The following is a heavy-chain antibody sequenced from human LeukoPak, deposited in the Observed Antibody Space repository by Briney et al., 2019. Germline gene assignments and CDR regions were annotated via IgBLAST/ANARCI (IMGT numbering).Heavy chain of an antibody. Sequence: SETLSLTCAVYGGSFSGYYWSWIRQPPGKGLEWIGEINHSGSTNYNPSLKSRVTISVDTSKNQFSLKLSSVTAADTAVYYCASEGEGMDVWGQGTTATVSS. D-gene: IGHD3-16*01. CDR3: ASEGEGMDV. V-gene: IGHV4-34*01. CDR2: INHSGST. CDR1: GGSFSGYY. J-gene: IGHJ6*02.